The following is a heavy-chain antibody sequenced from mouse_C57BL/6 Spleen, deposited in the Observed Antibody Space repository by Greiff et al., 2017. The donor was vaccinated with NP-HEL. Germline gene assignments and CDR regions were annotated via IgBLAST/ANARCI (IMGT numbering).Heavy chain of an antibody. CDR3: ARQDYYGSSSGYFDV. Sequence: EVQVVESGGDLVKPGGSLKLSCAASGFTFSSYGMSWVRQTPDKRLEWVATISSGGSYTYYPDSVKGRFTISRDNAKNTLYLQMSSLKSEDTAMYYCARQDYYGSSSGYFDVWGTGTTVTVSS. D-gene: IGHD1-1*01. CDR1: GFTFSSYG. V-gene: IGHV5-6*01. CDR2: ISSGGSYT. J-gene: IGHJ1*03.